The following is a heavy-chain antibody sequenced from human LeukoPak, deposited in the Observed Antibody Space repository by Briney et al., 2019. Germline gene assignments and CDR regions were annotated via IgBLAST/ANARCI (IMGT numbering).Heavy chain of an antibody. CDR1: GFTFSDYY. Sequence: GGSLRLSCAASGFTFSDYYMSWIRQAPGKGLEWVPYISSSGSTIYYADSVKGRFTISRDNAKNSLYLQMNSLRAEDTAVYYCARDLEHQADYYYYYMDVWGKGTTVTVSS. J-gene: IGHJ6*03. CDR3: ARDLEHQADYYYYYMDV. D-gene: IGHD2-2*01. CDR2: ISSSGSTI. V-gene: IGHV3-11*01.